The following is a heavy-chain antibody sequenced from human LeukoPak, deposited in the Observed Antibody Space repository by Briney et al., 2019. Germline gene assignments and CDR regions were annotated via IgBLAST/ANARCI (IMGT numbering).Heavy chain of an antibody. CDR1: GFTFSSYS. D-gene: IGHD1-26*01. CDR3: AREAPGAHNHFDY. Sequence: GGSLRLSCAASGFTFSSYSMNWVRQAPGKGLEWLSYISSSSSTIYYADYVKGRFTISRDDAKNSLYRQMNSLRDEDTAVYYCAREAPGAHNHFDYWGQGTLVTVSS. V-gene: IGHV3-48*02. J-gene: IGHJ4*02. CDR2: ISSSSSTI.